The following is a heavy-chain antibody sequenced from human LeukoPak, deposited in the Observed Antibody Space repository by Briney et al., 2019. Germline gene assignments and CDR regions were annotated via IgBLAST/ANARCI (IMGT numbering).Heavy chain of an antibody. D-gene: IGHD2-21*01. Sequence: EASVRVSCKASGYTFTSYYMHWVRQTPGQGLEWMGIINPSGGSTSYAQKFQGRVTMTRDTSTSTVYMELSSLRSEDTAVYYCARGIAGPDFDYWGQGTLVTVSS. V-gene: IGHV1-46*01. CDR3: ARGIAGPDFDY. CDR2: INPSGGST. J-gene: IGHJ4*02. CDR1: GYTFTSYY.